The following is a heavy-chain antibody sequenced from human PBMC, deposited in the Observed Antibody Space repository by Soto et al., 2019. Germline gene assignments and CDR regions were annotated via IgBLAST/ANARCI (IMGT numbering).Heavy chain of an antibody. V-gene: IGHV4-39*01. Sequence: QLQLQESGPGLVKPSETLSLTCTVSGGSISSSSYFWGWIRQSPGKGLEWIGSIYYDGSTFYNPSLKSRVTIFVDTSKNQFFLNLSSVTAADTAVFYCARHSATVIMTDTGFDSWGQGTLVTVSA. D-gene: IGHD3-3*01. CDR3: ARHSATVIMTDTGFDS. CDR1: GGSISSSSYF. CDR2: IYYDGST. J-gene: IGHJ4*02.